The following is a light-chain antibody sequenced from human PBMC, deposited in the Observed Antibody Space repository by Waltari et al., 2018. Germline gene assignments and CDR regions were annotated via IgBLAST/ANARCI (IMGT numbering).Light chain of an antibody. V-gene: IGLV2-23*02. CDR2: DVN. CDR1: SREIVAYNF. Sequence: QSALTQPASGSGSPGRSTTISCAGTSREIVAYNFVPWYHHHPGKVPRLMIYDVNERPSGPSNRFSGSKSGNTASLTISGLQADDEADYYCCSYAGSSIPYVFGTGTKVTVL. CDR3: CSYAGSSIPYV. J-gene: IGLJ1*01.